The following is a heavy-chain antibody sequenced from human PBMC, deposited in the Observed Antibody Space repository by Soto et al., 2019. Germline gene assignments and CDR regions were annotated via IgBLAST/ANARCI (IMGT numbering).Heavy chain of an antibody. V-gene: IGHV1-46*01. J-gene: IGHJ6*02. CDR3: ARSRGYYDSMDV. CDR1: GYIFTTHY. Sequence: ASVKVSCKASGYIFTTHYMHWVRQAPGQGLEWMGIINPSGGRTSSAVKFQGRVTMTGDTSTNTVYMELSSLKSDDTAVYYCARSRGYYDSMDVWGPGTTVTVSS. D-gene: IGHD3-22*01. CDR2: INPSGGRT.